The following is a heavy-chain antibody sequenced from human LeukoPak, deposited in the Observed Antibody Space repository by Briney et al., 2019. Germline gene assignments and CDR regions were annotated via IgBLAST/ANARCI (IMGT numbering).Heavy chain of an antibody. CDR2: FYYSGST. D-gene: IGHD6-19*01. Sequence: SETLSLTCTVSGGSISSYYWSWIRQPPGKGLEWIGYFYYSGSTNYNPSLKSRVTISVDTSKNQFSLKLSSVTAADTAVYYCAIAVTGRYYFDYWGQGTLVTVSS. CDR3: AIAVTGRYYFDY. V-gene: IGHV4-59*08. J-gene: IGHJ4*02. CDR1: GGSISSYY.